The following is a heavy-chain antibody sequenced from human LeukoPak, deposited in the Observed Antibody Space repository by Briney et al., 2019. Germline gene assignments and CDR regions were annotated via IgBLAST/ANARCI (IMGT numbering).Heavy chain of an antibody. D-gene: IGHD5-12*01. CDR3: AKGHSGYDYFDY. CDR2: ISGSGGST. Sequence: PGGSLRLSCAASGFTFSSYAMSWVRPAPGKGLEWVSAISGSGGSTYYADSVKGRFTISRDNSKNTLYLQMNSLRAEDTAVYYCAKGHSGYDYFDYWGQGTLVSVSS. J-gene: IGHJ4*02. CDR1: GFTFSSYA. V-gene: IGHV3-23*01.